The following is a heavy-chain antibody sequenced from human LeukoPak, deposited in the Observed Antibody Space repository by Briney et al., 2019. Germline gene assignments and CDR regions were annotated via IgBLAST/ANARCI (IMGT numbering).Heavy chain of an antibody. CDR3: AKGLYYYAMDV. CDR2: IGDSGGGT. CDR1: GFTFSNYA. Sequence: GGSLRLSCAASGFTFSNYAMTWVRQAPGKGLDWISAIGDSGGGTYYADSVKGRFTISRDNSQNTLYLQMSSLRAEDTAVYYCAKGLYYYAMDVWGQGTAVTVSS. V-gene: IGHV3-23*01. J-gene: IGHJ6*02.